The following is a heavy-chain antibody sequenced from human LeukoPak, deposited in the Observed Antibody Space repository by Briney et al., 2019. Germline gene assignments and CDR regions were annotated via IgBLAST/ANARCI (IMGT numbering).Heavy chain of an antibody. CDR1: GGSISSSSYY. J-gene: IGHJ4*02. CDR2: IYYSGST. CDR3: ARFIEAVVPGY. V-gene: IGHV4-39*07. D-gene: IGHD6-19*01. Sequence: PSETLSLTCTVSGGSISSSSYYWGWIRQPPGKGLEWIGNIYYSGSTYYNPSLKSRVTISVDTSKNQFSLKLSSVTAADTAVYYCARFIEAVVPGYWGQGTLVTVSS.